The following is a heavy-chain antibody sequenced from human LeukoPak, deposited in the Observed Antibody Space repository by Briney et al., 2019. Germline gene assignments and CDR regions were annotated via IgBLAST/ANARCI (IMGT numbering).Heavy chain of an antibody. CDR3: ARGVVKTHPYYFDY. CDR1: GFTFSSSS. J-gene: IGHJ4*02. V-gene: IGHV3-21*01. D-gene: IGHD2-2*01. CDR2: ISSSSSYI. Sequence: GGSLRLSCAASGFTFSSSSMNWVRQAPGKGLEWVSSISSSSSYIYYADSVKGRFTISRDNAKNSLYLQMNSLRAEDTAVYYCARGVVKTHPYYFDYWGQGTLVTVSS.